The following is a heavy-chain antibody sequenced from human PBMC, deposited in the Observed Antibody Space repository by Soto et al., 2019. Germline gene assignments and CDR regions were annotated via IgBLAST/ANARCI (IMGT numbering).Heavy chain of an antibody. CDR3: AKAYCSGGSCNRDNTYFVN. J-gene: IGHJ4*02. D-gene: IGHD2-15*01. Sequence: HPGGSLRLSCAASGFTFRSYAMTWVRQAPGKGLEWVSEISGSGGSTYYADSVKGRFTISRDNSKNTLYLQVNSLRAEDTAVYYCAKAYCSGGSCNRDNTYFVNWDQGTLVTVSS. CDR1: GFTFRSYA. V-gene: IGHV3-23*01. CDR2: ISGSGGST.